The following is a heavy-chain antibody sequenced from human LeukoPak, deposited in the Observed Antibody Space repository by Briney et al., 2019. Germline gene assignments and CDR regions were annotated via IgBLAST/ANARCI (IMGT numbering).Heavy chain of an antibody. V-gene: IGHV1-46*01. CDR1: GYTFTSYY. J-gene: IGHJ4*02. D-gene: IGHD4-17*01. Sequence: ASVKVSCKASGYTFTSYYMHWVRQAPGQGLEWMGIINPSGGSTSYAQKLQGRVTMTRDTSISTAYMELSRLRSDDTAVYYCARDDYGDYDPLGYWGQGTLVTVSS. CDR2: INPSGGST. CDR3: ARDDYGDYDPLGY.